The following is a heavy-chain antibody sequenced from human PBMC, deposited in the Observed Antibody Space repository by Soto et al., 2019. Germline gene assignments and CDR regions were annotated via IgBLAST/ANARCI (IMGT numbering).Heavy chain of an antibody. CDR1: GGSISSYY. V-gene: IGHV4-59*01. J-gene: IGHJ6*02. D-gene: IGHD3-9*01. CDR2: IYYSGST. CDR3: ARGWADILTGYYTTSGGMDV. Sequence: SETLSLTCTVSGGSISSYYWSWIRQPPGKGLEWIGYIYYSGSTNYNPSLKSRVTISVDTSKNQFSLKLSSVTAADTAVYYCARGWADILTGYYTTSGGMDVWGQGTTVTAP.